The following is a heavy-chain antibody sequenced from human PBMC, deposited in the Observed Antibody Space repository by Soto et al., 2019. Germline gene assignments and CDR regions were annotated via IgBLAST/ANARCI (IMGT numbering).Heavy chain of an antibody. V-gene: IGHV4-59*01. Sequence: SETLSLTCTVSGGSISSYYWSWIRQPPGKGLEWIGYIDYSGSTNYNPSLKSRVTISVDTSKNQFSLKLSSVTAADTAVYYCAGVALAVAALDYWGQGTLVTVSS. D-gene: IGHD6-19*01. CDR2: IDYSGST. J-gene: IGHJ4*02. CDR1: GGSISSYY. CDR3: AGVALAVAALDY.